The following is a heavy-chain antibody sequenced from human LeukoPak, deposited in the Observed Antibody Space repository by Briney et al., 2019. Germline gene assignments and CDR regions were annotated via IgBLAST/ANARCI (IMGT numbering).Heavy chain of an antibody. Sequence: GGSLRLSCAASGFTFSSYAMHWVRQAPGKGLEYVSAISSNGGSTYYANSVKGRFTISRDNAKNSLYLQMNSLRAEDTAVYYCAREPDYGDYDYWGQGTLVTVSS. CDR2: ISSNGGST. CDR3: AREPDYGDYDY. CDR1: GFTFSSYA. D-gene: IGHD4-17*01. J-gene: IGHJ4*02. V-gene: IGHV3-64*01.